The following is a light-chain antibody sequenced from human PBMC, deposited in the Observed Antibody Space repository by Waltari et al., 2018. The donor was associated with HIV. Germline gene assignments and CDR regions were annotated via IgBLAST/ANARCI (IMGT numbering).Light chain of an antibody. CDR2: GAS. V-gene: IGKV3-15*01. CDR1: QSVSGN. CDR3: HQYNDWWT. Sequence: ELVMTQSPAPLSASPGERTTLSCRASQSVSGNVAWYQQKPGQAPRLLIYGASTRATGIPARFSGSGSETEFTLTISSLQSEDFAVYHCHQYNDWWTFGQGTKVEV. J-gene: IGKJ1*01.